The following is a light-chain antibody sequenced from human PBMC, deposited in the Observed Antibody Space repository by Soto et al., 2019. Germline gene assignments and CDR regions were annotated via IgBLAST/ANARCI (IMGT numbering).Light chain of an antibody. J-gene: IGKJ4*01. V-gene: IGKV1-33*01. CDR2: DAS. CDR1: QDISNY. CDR3: QQYDNLLALT. Sequence: DIQMTQSPSSLSASVGDRVTITCQASQDISNYLNWYQQKPGKAPKLLIYDASNLETGVPSRFSGSGSGTDFTFTISSLQPEDIAKYSCQQYDNLLALTFGGGTKVEIK.